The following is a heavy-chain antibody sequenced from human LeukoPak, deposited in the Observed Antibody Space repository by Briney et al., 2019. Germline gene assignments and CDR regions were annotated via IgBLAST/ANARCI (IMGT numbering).Heavy chain of an antibody. CDR1: GGSISSSSYY. Sequence: PSETLSLTCTVSGGSISSSSYYWGWIRQPPGKGLEWIGSIYYSGSTYYNPSLKSRVTISVDTSKNQFSLKLNSVTAADTAVYYCARDFFARSASFVAFDIWGPGTLVTVSS. V-gene: IGHV4-39*07. J-gene: IGHJ3*02. D-gene: IGHD2/OR15-2a*01. CDR2: IYYSGST. CDR3: ARDFFARSASFVAFDI.